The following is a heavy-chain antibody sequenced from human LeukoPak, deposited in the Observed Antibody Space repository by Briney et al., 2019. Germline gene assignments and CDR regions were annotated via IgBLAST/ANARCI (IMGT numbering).Heavy chain of an antibody. CDR1: GFTFSSYS. J-gene: IGHJ4*02. CDR2: ISSSSIYI. CDR3: ARETNTSDSSGYIRADVRRDDY. V-gene: IGHV3-21*01. Sequence: GGSLRLSCEASGFTFSSYSMNWVRQAPGKGLEWVSSISSSSIYIYYTDSVKGRFTISRDNAGNSLYLQMNSLRAEGTAVYYCARETNTSDSSGYIRADVRRDDYWGQGTLVTVSS. D-gene: IGHD3-22*01.